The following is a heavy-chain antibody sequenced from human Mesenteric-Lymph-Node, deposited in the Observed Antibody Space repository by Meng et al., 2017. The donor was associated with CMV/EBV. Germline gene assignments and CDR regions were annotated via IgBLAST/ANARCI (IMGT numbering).Heavy chain of an antibody. V-gene: IGHV4-61*02. D-gene: IGHD2-15*01. J-gene: IGHJ4*02. CDR3: ARASCSGGTCYDPVFYFDY. CDR1: GDTISSGNNY. CDR2: IYTTGST. Sequence: QGQLQESGPGMGKPTQTLSLPCTDFGDTISSGNNYWSWVRQHAGKGLEWSGGIYTTGSTSYSPSLKSRVTISVDTSKNQFSLTLRSVTAADTAMYYCARASCSGGTCYDPVFYFDYWGRGTLVTVSS.